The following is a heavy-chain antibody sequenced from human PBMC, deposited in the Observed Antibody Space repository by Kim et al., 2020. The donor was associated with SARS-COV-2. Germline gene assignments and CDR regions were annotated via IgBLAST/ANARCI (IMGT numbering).Heavy chain of an antibody. CDR3: AKDPSALLWFGELSPLTS. Sequence: GGSLRLSCAASGFTFSSYGMHWVRQAPGKGLEWVAVISYDGSNKYYADSVKGRFTISRDNSKNTLYLQMNSLRAEDTAVYYCAKDPSALLWFGELSPLTSWGQGTLVTVSS. CDR1: GFTFSSYG. V-gene: IGHV3-30*18. J-gene: IGHJ5*02. D-gene: IGHD3-10*01. CDR2: ISYDGSNK.